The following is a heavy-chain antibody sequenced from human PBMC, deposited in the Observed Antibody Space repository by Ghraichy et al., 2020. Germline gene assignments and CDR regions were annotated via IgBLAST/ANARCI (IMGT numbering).Heavy chain of an antibody. CDR2: IDNDGIST. J-gene: IGHJ4*02. Sequence: GESLYISCAASGFTFSSHWMHWVRQAPGKGLVWVSRIDNDGISTTYGDSVKGRFTISRDNAKNTLYLQMHSLRAEDTAVYYCARVDGYNSLDYWGRGTLVTVSS. CDR3: ARVDGYNSLDY. D-gene: IGHD5-24*01. V-gene: IGHV3-74*01. CDR1: GFTFSSHW.